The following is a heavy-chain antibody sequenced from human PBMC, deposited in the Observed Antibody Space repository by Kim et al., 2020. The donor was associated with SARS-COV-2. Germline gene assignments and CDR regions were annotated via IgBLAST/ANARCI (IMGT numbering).Heavy chain of an antibody. V-gene: IGHV3-21*01. J-gene: IGHJ6*02. D-gene: IGHD2-15*01. Sequence: GGSLRLSCAASGFTFSSYSMNWVRQAPGKGLEWVSSISSSSSYIYYADSVKGRFTISRDSAKNSLYLQMNSLRAEDTAVYYCARESDCSGGSCYSVRYYYGMDVWGQGTTVTVSS. CDR3: ARESDCSGGSCYSVRYYYGMDV. CDR1: GFTFSSYS. CDR2: ISSSSSYI.